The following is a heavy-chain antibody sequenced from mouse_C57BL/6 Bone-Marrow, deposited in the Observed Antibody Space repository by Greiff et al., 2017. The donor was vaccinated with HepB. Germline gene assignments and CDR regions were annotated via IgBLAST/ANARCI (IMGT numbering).Heavy chain of an antibody. D-gene: IGHD2-5*01. Sequence: QVQLQQPGAELVRPGSSVKLSCKASGYTFTSYWMHWVKQRPIQGLEWIGNIDPSDSETHYNQKFKDKATLTVDKSSSTAYMQLSSLTSEDSAVYYCARERMDSNYAYWYFDVWGTGTTVTVSS. CDR3: ARERMDSNYAYWYFDV. CDR1: GYTFTSYW. CDR2: IDPSDSET. J-gene: IGHJ1*03. V-gene: IGHV1-52*01.